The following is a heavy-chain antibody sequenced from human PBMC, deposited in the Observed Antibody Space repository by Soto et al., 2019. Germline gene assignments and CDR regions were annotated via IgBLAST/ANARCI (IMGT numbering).Heavy chain of an antibody. CDR2: IIPIFGTA. V-gene: IGHV1-69*13. CDR3: ASSAYGSGSSFDY. J-gene: IGHJ4*02. Sequence: ASVKVSCRASGGTFSSYAISWVRQAPGQGLEWMGGIIPIFGTANYAQKFQGRVTITADESTSTAYMELSSLRSEDTAVYYCASSAYGSGSSFDYWGQGTLVTVSS. CDR1: GGTFSSYA. D-gene: IGHD3-10*01.